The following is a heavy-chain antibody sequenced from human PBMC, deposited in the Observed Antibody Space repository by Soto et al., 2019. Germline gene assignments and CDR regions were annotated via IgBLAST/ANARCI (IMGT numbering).Heavy chain of an antibody. V-gene: IGHV3-30*03. J-gene: IGHJ4*02. CDR2: VSYDGNVK. CDR1: GFTFSDYG. CDR3: XXXXGXXXXXXXY. Sequence: QGQLVESGGGVVQPGRSLRLSCASSGFTFSDYGIHWVRXXXGXXXDWVAVVSYDGNVKXXAXSVKGRFSISRDNSKXXXXXXXXXXXXXXXXXXXXXXXXGXXXXXXXYWGQGTLVSVPS.